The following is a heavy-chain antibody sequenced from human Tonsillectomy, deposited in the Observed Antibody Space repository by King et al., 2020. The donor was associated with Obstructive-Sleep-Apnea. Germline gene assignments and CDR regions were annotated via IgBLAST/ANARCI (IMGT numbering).Heavy chain of an antibody. Sequence: VQLVESGGGLVQPGGSLRLSCAASGFTFSNSWMHWVRQAPGKGLVWVSHINRDESNTNYADSVRGRFTISRDNAKNTVYLQMNSLRAEDTAVYYCARDRGYIPDYWGQGTLVTVSS. CDR1: GFTFSNSW. J-gene: IGHJ4*02. D-gene: IGHD2-2*02. CDR3: ARDRGYIPDY. CDR2: INRDESNT. V-gene: IGHV3-74*01.